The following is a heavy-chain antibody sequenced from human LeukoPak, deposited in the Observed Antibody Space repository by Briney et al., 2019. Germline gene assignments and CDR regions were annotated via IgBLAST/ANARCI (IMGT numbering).Heavy chain of an antibody. V-gene: IGHV1-2*02. CDR3: ARTVPAGGYYYYYMDV. J-gene: IGHJ6*03. CDR2: INPNSGGT. Sequence: ASVKVSCKASGYTFTGYYMHWVRQAPGQGLEWMGWINPNSGGTNYAQKFQGRVTMTRNTSISTAYMELSSLRSEDTAVYYCARTVPAGGYYYYYMDVWGKGTTVTVSS. CDR1: GYTFTGYY. D-gene: IGHD3-16*01.